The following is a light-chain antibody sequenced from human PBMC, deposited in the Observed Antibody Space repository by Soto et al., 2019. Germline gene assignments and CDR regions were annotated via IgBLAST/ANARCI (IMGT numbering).Light chain of an antibody. Sequence: EIVMTQSPGTLSLSPGDTATLSCRASQSLGSDLAWYQQKPGQAPRLLIFGASARPTGIPARFSGSGSGTDFTLTISSLQPEDFATYYCQQLNSYPLTFGGGTKVDI. CDR1: QSLGSD. V-gene: IGKV3-15*01. CDR3: QQLNSYPLT. CDR2: GAS. J-gene: IGKJ4*01.